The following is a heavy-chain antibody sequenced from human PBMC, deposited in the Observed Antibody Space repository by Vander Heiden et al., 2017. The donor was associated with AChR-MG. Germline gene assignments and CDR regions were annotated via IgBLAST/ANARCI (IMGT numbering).Heavy chain of an antibody. CDR2: INHIGST. J-gene: IGHJ3*02. CDR1: GGSFSGYY. Sequence: QVQLQPWGAGLLKPSETLSLTCAVYGGSFSGYYWSWIRRPPGKGLEWIGEINHIGSTNDNPSLKSRVTISVDTSKNQFSLKLSSVTAADTAVYYCGMKRDDAFDIWGQGTMVTVSS. V-gene: IGHV4-34*01. CDR3: GMKRDDAFDI.